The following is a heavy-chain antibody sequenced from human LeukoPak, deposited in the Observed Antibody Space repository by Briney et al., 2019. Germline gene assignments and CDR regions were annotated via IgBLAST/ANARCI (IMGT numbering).Heavy chain of an antibody. J-gene: IGHJ5*02. CDR1: GYTFTGYY. V-gene: IGHV1-2*02. CDR2: INPNSGGT. Sequence: ASVKVSCKASGYTFTGYYMHWVRQAPGQGLEWMGWINPNSGGTNYAQKFQGRVTMTRDTSISTAYMELSGLRSDDTAVYYCASPAAAGPNGGPWGQGTLVTVSS. D-gene: IGHD6-13*01. CDR3: ASPAAAGPNGGP.